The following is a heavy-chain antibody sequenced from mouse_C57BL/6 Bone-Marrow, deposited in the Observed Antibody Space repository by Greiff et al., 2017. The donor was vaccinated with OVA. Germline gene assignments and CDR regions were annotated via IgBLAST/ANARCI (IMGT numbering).Heavy chain of an antibody. J-gene: IGHJ3*01. CDR1: GYTFTSYW. CDR3: AKMDGNYRAWFAY. D-gene: IGHD2-1*01. V-gene: IGHV1-7*01. CDR2: INPSRGYT. Sequence: VQLQQSGAELAKPGASVKLSCKASGYTFTSYWMHWVKQRPGQGLEWIGYINPSRGYTKYHQKFKDKATLTADKSSSTAYMQLSSLTYEDSAVYYCAKMDGNYRAWFAYWGQGTLVTVSA.